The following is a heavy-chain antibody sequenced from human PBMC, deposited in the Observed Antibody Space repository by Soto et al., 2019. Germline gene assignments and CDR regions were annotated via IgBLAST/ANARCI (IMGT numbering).Heavy chain of an antibody. Sequence: GGSLRLSCAASGFIFGAHAMSWVRQAPGKGLEWVSAINWIGGSTNYADSMKGRFTISRDNAKNSLYLQMSSLRAEDTALYYCARDQLGGNWFDPWGPGTLVTVS. CDR2: INWIGGST. J-gene: IGHJ5*02. CDR3: ARDQLGGNWFDP. CDR1: GFIFGAHA. D-gene: IGHD3-10*01. V-gene: IGHV3-20*04.